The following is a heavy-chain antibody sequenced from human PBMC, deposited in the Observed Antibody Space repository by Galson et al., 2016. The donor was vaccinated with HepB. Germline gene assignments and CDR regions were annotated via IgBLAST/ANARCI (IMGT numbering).Heavy chain of an antibody. CDR3: ARDQATVTTNRWFDP. CDR2: IYYSGST. V-gene: IGHV4-61*01. J-gene: IGHJ5*02. Sequence: SETLSLTCSVSGGSVSSYSHYWSLIRQPPGKGLEWIGYIYYSGSTNYNPSLKSRVTISVDTSKNQFSLKLSSVTAADTAVYYCARDQATVTTNRWFDPWGQGTLVTVSS. D-gene: IGHD4-17*01. CDR1: GGSVSSYSHY.